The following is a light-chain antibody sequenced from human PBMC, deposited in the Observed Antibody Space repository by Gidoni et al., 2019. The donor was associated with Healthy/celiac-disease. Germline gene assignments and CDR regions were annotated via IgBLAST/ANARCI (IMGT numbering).Light chain of an antibody. CDR3: SSYTSSSTLV. Sequence: QSALTQPASVSGSTGQSITISCTGTSSDVGCYNSVSWYQQHPGKAPKLMIYDVSNRPSGVSNRFSCSKSGNTASLTISGLQAEDEADYYCSSYTSSSTLVFGTGTKVTVL. J-gene: IGLJ1*01. V-gene: IGLV2-14*01. CDR1: SSDVGCYNS. CDR2: DVS.